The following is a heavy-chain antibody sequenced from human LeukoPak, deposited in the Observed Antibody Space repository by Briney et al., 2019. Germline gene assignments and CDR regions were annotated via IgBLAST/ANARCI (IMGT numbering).Heavy chain of an antibody. CDR3: AREGGGGYASNDY. CDR2: ISSSGSYI. V-gene: IGHV3-21*01. Sequence: GGPLSPSCQASGFTFSSYSMNWVRQAQGRGLEWFSSISSSGSYIYYAGSVKGRFTISRDNAKSSLYLQMNSLRAEDTAVYYCAREGGGGYASNDYWGQGTLVTVSS. D-gene: IGHD1-26*01. CDR1: GFTFSSYS. J-gene: IGHJ4*02.